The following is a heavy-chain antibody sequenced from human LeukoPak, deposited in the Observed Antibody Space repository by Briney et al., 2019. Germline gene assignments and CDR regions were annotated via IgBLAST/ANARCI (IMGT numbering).Heavy chain of an antibody. CDR1: GFTFSSYA. CDR3: ARDLLIVSYFDWLSYYYYGMDV. CDR2: ISYDGSNK. J-gene: IGHJ6*02. V-gene: IGHV3-30-3*01. Sequence: GGSLRLSCAASGFTFSSYAMHWVRQAPGKGLEWVAVISYDGSNKYYADSVKGRFTISRGNSKNTLYLQMNSLRAEDTAVYYCARDLLIVSYFDWLSYYYYGMDVWGQGTTVTVSS. D-gene: IGHD3-9*01.